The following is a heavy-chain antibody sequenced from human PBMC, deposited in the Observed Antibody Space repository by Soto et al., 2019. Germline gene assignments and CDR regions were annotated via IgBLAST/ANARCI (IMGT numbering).Heavy chain of an antibody. D-gene: IGHD3-3*01. CDR3: ARGPFTDYDFWSGYQNWFDP. CDR1: GFTFSSYS. Sequence: PGGSLRLSCAASGFTFSSYSMNWVRQAPGKGLEWVSSISSSSSYIYYADSVEGRFTISRDNAKNSLYLQMNSLRAEDTAVYYCARGPFTDYDFWSGYQNWFDPWGQGNVGTVSS. CDR2: ISSSSSYI. J-gene: IGHJ5*02. V-gene: IGHV3-21*01.